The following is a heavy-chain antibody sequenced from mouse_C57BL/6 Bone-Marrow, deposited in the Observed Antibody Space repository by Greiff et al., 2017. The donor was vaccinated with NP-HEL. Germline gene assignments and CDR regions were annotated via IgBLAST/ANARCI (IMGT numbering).Heavy chain of an antibody. CDR1: GFTFTDYY. J-gene: IGHJ2*01. Sequence: EVHLVESGGGLVQPGGSLSLSCAASGFTFTDYYMSWVRQPPGKALEWLGFIRNKANGYTTEYSASVKGRFTISRDNSQSILYLQMNALRAEDSATYYCARVGGTAVFDYWGQGTTLTVSS. CDR3: ARVGGTAVFDY. V-gene: IGHV7-3*01. CDR2: IRNKANGYTT. D-gene: IGHD1-2*01.